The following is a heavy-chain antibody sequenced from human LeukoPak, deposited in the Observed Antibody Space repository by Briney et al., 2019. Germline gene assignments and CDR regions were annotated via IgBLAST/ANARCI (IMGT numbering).Heavy chain of an antibody. D-gene: IGHD2-15*01. CDR1: GFAFSDFW. CDR2: VRHDGSAK. CDR3: ATSHDSAGND. V-gene: IGHV3-7*01. J-gene: IGHJ4*02. Sequence: PGGSLRLSCAASGFAFSDFWMSWVRQAPGKGLEWVANVRHDGSAKYYVPSVRGRFTIPRDNAKNSLYLQMNSLTVEDTAVYYCATSHDSAGNDWGQGTLVTVSS.